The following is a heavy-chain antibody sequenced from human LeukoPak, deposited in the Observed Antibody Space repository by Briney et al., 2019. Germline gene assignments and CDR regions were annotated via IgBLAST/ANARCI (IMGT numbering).Heavy chain of an antibody. D-gene: IGHD5-18*01. V-gene: IGHV4-34*01. CDR2: INHGGST. J-gene: IGHJ3*02. CDR3: AKATLQLWSRTAAFDI. CDR1: GGSFSGYY. Sequence: SETLSLTCAVYGGSFSGYYWSWIRQPPGKGLEWIGEINHGGSTNYNPSLKSRVTISVDTSKNQFSLKLSSVTAADTAVYYCAKATLQLWSRTAAFDIWGQGTMVTVSS.